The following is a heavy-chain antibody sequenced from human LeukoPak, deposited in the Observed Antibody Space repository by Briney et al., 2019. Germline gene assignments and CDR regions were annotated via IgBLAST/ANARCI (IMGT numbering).Heavy chain of an antibody. CDR3: ARDHYVDSSAYFVY. CDR2: IIPILGIT. CDR1: GGTFSSYA. J-gene: IGHJ4*02. D-gene: IGHD3-22*01. V-gene: IGHV1-69*04. Sequence: SVKVSCKASGGTFSSYAISWVRQAPGQGLEWMGRIIPILGITNYAQKFQGRVTVTADKSTSTAYMELSSLRSEDTAVYYCARDHYVDSSAYFVYWGQGTLVTVSS.